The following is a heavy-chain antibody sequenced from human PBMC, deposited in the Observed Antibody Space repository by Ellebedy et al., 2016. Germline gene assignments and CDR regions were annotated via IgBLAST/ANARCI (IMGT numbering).Heavy chain of an antibody. CDR2: ISSSSSTI. CDR3: ARVLSGREQLVGY. V-gene: IGHV3-48*01. D-gene: IGHD6-6*01. Sequence: GESLKISCAASGFTFSSYSMNWVRQAPGKGLEWVSYISSSSSTIYYADSVKGRFTISRDNAKNSLYLQMNSLRAEDTAVYYCARVLSGREQLVGYWGQGTLVTVSS. CDR1: GFTFSSYS. J-gene: IGHJ4*02.